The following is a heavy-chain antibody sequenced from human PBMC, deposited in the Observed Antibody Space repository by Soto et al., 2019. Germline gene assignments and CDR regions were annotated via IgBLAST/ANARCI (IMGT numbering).Heavy chain of an antibody. J-gene: IGHJ4*02. V-gene: IGHV4-4*02. Sequence: QVQLQESGPGLVRPSGALSVTCAVSGDSISRRHWWSWVRQSPGKGLEWIGEISHSGITNYNPSLKSRVTISGDKSKNQLSLKLPSVTAADTAVYYCARVRYDRSGFDNWGQGTLVSVSS. D-gene: IGHD3-22*01. CDR1: GDSISRRHW. CDR2: ISHSGIT. CDR3: ARVRYDRSGFDN.